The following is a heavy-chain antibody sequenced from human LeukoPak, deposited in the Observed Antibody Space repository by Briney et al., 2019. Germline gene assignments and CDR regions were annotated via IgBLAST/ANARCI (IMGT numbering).Heavy chain of an antibody. D-gene: IGHD3-22*01. V-gene: IGHV3-7*03. CDR3: ARDSGYYDSSGYRDY. CDR2: IKQDGSEK. J-gene: IGHJ4*02. CDR1: GFTFSTCA. Sequence: GGSLRLSCAASGFTFSTCAMSWVRQAPGKGLEWVANIKQDGSEKYYVDSVKGRFTISRDNAKNSLYLQMNSLRAEDTAVYYCARDSGYYDSSGYRDYWGQGTLVTVSS.